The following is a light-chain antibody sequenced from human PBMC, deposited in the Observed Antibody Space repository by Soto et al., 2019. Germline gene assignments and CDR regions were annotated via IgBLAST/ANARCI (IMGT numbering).Light chain of an antibody. V-gene: IGKV1-39*01. J-gene: IGKJ1*01. CDR2: RAS. CDR1: QINSSY. Sequence: DIQMTQSPSSLSASMGDRVTISCRASQINSSYLTWYQQKPGTAPRLLISRASSVKSGVPPRFSGSRSGRDVTLTISSLLPDDISACFCHQSYTGAPWTFGQGTKVEVK. CDR3: HQSYTGAPWT.